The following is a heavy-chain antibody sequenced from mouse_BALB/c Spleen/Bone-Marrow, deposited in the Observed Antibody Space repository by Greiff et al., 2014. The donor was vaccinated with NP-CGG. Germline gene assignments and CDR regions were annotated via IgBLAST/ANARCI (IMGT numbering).Heavy chain of an antibody. D-gene: IGHD1-1*01. CDR1: GYAFSSSW. J-gene: IGHJ4*01. Sequence: VQLQQSGPELVKPGASVKISCTGSGYAFSSSWMNWVKQRPGQGLEWIGRIYPGDGDTNSNGRFKGKATLTADRSSNTAYMQLSSLTSVDSAVYFCARSAYYGSSYGAMDYWGQEPQSPSPQ. V-gene: IGHV1-82*01. CDR2: IYPGDGDT. CDR3: ARSAYYGSSYGAMDY.